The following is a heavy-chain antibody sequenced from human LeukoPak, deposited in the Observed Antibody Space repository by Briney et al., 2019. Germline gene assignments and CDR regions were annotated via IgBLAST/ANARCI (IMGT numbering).Heavy chain of an antibody. CDR3: AKDQGYNWNDDALDI. J-gene: IGHJ3*02. CDR1: GFTFSRYG. Sequence: GGSLRLSCAASGFTFSRYGMHWVRQAPGKGLEWVAFIRYDGSKYYADSVKGRFTISRDNSKNTLYLQMSSLRAEDTAVYYCAKDQGYNWNDDALDIWGQGTMVTVSS. D-gene: IGHD1-1*01. V-gene: IGHV3-30*02. CDR2: IRYDGSK.